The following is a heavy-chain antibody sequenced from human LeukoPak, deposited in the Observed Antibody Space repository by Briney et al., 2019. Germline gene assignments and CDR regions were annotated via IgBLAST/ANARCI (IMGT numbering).Heavy chain of an antibody. D-gene: IGHD3-10*01. CDR1: GYRFTSYW. V-gene: IGHV5-51*01. CDR2: IYPADSDI. Sequence: GESLQISCKGSGYRFTSYWIGWVRQLPGKGLEWMGIIYPADSDIRYSPSFQGQVTISADKSISTAYLQWSSLKASDTGMYYCARRPTLVVRGGYFDFWGQGTLVTVSS. J-gene: IGHJ4*02. CDR3: ARRPTLVVRGGYFDF.